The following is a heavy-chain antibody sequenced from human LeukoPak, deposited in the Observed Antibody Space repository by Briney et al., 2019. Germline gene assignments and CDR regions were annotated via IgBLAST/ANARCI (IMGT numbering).Heavy chain of an antibody. CDR1: GYTFTSYG. Sequence: AAVEVSCKASGYTFTSYGISWVRQAPGQGLEWMGWISAYNGNTNYAQKLQARVTMTTDPSTSTDYMELRSLRSDDTAVYYCARERVDCSSTSCYTPYIPLDYWGQGTLVTVSS. D-gene: IGHD2-2*02. CDR2: ISAYNGNT. J-gene: IGHJ4*02. CDR3: ARERVDCSSTSCYTPYIPLDY. V-gene: IGHV1-18*01.